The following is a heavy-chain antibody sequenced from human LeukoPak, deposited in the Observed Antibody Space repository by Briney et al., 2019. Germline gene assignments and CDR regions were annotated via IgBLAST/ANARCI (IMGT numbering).Heavy chain of an antibody. Sequence: SETLSLTCTVSGASITSYSWNWIRQPPGKGLEWIGYIYYSGSTYYNPSLKSRVTISVDTSKNQFSLKLSSVTAADTAVYYCASSEEVVIAYGAFDIWGQGTMVTVSS. CDR3: ASSEEVVIAYGAFDI. CDR1: GASITSYS. CDR2: IYYSGST. J-gene: IGHJ3*02. D-gene: IGHD3-22*01. V-gene: IGHV4-59*06.